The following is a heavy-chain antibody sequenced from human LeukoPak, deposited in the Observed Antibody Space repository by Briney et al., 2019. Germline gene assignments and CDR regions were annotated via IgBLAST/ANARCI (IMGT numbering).Heavy chain of an antibody. D-gene: IGHD6-19*01. CDR1: GFTLSTYW. CDR3: ARARLAVSGNYFEN. V-gene: IGHV3-7*04. J-gene: IGHJ4*02. Sequence: GGSLRLSCAASGFTLSTYWMSWVRQAPGKGLEWVANIREDGSEKYYVDSVKGRFTISRDKAKNSLYLQMNSLRVEDTAVYHCARARLAVSGNYFENWGRGTLVTVSS. CDR2: IREDGSEK.